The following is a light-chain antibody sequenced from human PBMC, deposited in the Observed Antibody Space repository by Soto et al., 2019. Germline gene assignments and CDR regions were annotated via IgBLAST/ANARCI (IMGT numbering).Light chain of an antibody. Sequence: QPVLTQPPSVSEAPRQRVTISCSGSSSNIGNNAVNWYQQLPGKAPKLLIYYDDLLPSGVSDRFSGSKSGTSASLAISGLQSEDEADYYWAAWDDSLNGSYVFGTGTKLTVL. CDR3: AAWDDSLNGSYV. V-gene: IGLV1-36*01. J-gene: IGLJ1*01. CDR2: YDD. CDR1: SSNIGNNA.